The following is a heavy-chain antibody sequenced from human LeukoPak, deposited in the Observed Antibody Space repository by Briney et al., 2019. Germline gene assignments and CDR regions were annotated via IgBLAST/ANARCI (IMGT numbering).Heavy chain of an antibody. V-gene: IGHV5-51*01. D-gene: IGHD3-10*01. Sequence: GESLKISCKGFGYSFTNYWIGWVRQMPGKGLEWMGIIYPGDSDTRYSPSFQGQVTISADKSISTAYLQWSSLKASDTAMYYCARGVGRTYYYGSGGYYMDWFDPWGQGTLVTVSS. CDR2: IYPGDSDT. J-gene: IGHJ5*02. CDR1: GYSFTNYW. CDR3: ARGVGRTYYYGSGGYYMDWFDP.